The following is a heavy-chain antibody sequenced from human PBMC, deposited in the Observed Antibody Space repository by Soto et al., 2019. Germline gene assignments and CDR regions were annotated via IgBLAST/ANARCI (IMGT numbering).Heavy chain of an antibody. D-gene: IGHD5-18*01. V-gene: IGHV3-74*01. J-gene: IGHJ4*02. CDR3: ARGDGELYDGHGYLGRH. CDR1: GFTFSSYW. Sequence: EVQLVESGGGLVQPGESLTLSCAASGFTFSSYWMHWVRQAPGKGLVWDSRIQSDGRGTYYADSVKGRLTISIDNAKNPLYLQRNCLRVEDTAVYFCARGDGELYDGHGYLGRHWGQGTLVTVS. CDR2: IQSDGRGT.